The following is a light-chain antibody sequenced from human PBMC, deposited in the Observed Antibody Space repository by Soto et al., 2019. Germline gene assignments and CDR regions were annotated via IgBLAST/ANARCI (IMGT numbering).Light chain of an antibody. CDR3: PQYDNLPPI. J-gene: IGKJ5*01. V-gene: IGKV1-33*01. Sequence: QMTQATSSLFASGGDRVTITCQASQNINNYLNWYQQKPGRAPKLLIYDASNLEAGVPSRFRGSGSGTDVTVIISRLRPEAIATYSCPQYDNLPPIFGQGTRLEVK. CDR2: DAS. CDR1: QNINNY.